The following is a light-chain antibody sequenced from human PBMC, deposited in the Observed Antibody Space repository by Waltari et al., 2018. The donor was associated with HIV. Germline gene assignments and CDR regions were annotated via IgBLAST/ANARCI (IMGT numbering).Light chain of an antibody. Sequence: DIQMTQAPASLSASVGDRVTITCRASQGIRKDLGWFQQEPGKAPKRLIYAASNLQNGVPSRFSGSGSGTDFTLTITNLQPEDFATYYCLQHNDYPYTFGQGTKLEI. CDR1: QGIRKD. CDR2: AAS. J-gene: IGKJ2*01. V-gene: IGKV1-17*02. CDR3: LQHNDYPYT.